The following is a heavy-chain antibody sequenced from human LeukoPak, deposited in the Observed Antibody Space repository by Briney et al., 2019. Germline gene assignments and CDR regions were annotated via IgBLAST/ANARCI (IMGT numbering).Heavy chain of an antibody. J-gene: IGHJ4*02. CDR1: GGSISSYY. D-gene: IGHD4-23*01. CDR2: INHSGST. CDR3: ASAPHYGVNPDY. V-gene: IGHV4-34*01. Sequence: SETLSLTCTVSGGSISSYYWSWIRQPPGKGLEWIGEINHSGSTNYNPSLKSRVTISVDTSKNQFSLKLSSVTAADTAVYYCASAPHYGVNPDYWGQGTLVTVSS.